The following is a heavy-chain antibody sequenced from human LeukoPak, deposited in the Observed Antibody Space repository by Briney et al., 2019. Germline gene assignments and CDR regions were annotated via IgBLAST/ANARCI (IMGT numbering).Heavy chain of an antibody. CDR1: GGSFSGYY. Sequence: KASETLSLTCAVYGGSFSGYYWSWIRQPPGKGLEWIGEINRSGSTNYNPSLKSRVTISVDTSKNQFSLKLSSVTAADTAVYYCARGGSRQNGHNFQHWGQGTLVTVSS. V-gene: IGHV4-34*01. CDR2: INRSGST. CDR3: ARGGSRQNGHNFQH. D-gene: IGHD2-8*01. J-gene: IGHJ1*01.